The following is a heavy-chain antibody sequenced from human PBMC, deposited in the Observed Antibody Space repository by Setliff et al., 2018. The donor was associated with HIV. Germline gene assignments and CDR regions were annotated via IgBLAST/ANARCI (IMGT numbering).Heavy chain of an antibody. V-gene: IGHV3-53*01. D-gene: IGHD6-19*01. J-gene: IGHJ4*02. CDR2: IYAAGAT. Sequence: PGGSLRLSCEISGFSVGDNYMTWVRQTPKMGLEWVSLIYAAGATYYADSVEGRFTISRDTSTNTLYLQMHSLRADDTAVHYCAKGSGFHDYWGQGTRVTVSS. CDR1: GFSVGDNY. CDR3: AKGSGFHDY.